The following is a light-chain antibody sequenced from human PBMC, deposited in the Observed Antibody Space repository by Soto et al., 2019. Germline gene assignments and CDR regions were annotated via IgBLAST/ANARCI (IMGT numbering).Light chain of an antibody. V-gene: IGLV1-44*01. J-gene: IGLJ1*01. CDR1: SSNVGGNP. Sequence: QSVLTRPPSASRIAGQRVSISCTGSSSNVGGNPVNWYQHVPTTAPKLLIYTNTQRPSGVPDRFSGSKSGTSASLAISGLQSEDEADYYCASWDDSLNGPAFGTGTKVTVL. CDR2: TNT. CDR3: ASWDDSLNGPA.